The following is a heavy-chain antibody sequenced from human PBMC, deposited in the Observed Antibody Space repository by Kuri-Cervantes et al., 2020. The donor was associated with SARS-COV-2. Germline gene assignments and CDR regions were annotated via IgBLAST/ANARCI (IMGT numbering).Heavy chain of an antibody. J-gene: IGHJ4*02. D-gene: IGHD2-2*01. CDR1: GGSISSSSYY. CDR3: ARHPPRDLMPWVD. Sequence: SETLPLTCTVSGGSISSSSYYWGWIRQPPGKGLEWIGSIYYSGSTYYNPSLKSRVTISVDTSKNQFSLKLSSVTAADTAVYYCARHPPRDLMPWVDWGQGTLVTVSS. CDR2: IYYSGST. V-gene: IGHV4-39*01.